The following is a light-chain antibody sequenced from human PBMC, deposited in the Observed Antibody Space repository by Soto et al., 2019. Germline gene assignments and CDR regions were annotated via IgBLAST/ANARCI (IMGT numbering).Light chain of an antibody. CDR3: QQYHSAPYA. CDR1: QSVIYNY. Sequence: IVLTQSPGTLSLSPGERDTVSCRASQSVIYNYLAWYQHKPGQAPRLLIYDASTRATAIPDRFRGSGSGTDLTLTISSQETDDFAVYYCQQYHSAPYAFGQGTKLEIK. J-gene: IGKJ2*01. CDR2: DAS. V-gene: IGKV3-20*01.